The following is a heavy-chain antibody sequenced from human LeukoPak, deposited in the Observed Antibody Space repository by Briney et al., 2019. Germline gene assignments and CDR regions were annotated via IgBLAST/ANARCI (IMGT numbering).Heavy chain of an antibody. Sequence: GGSLRLSCAASGFIVSSNYMSWVRQAPGKGLEWVSVIYSDGSTYYADSVKGRFTISRDNSKNTLYLQMNSLRAEDTAMYYCARARSGYSYILDYWGQGALVTVSS. J-gene: IGHJ4*02. CDR3: ARARSGYSYILDY. CDR2: IYSDGST. D-gene: IGHD5-18*01. V-gene: IGHV3-53*01. CDR1: GFIVSSNY.